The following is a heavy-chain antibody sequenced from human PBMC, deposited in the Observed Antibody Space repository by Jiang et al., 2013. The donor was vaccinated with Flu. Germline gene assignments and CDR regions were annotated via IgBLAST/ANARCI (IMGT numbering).Heavy chain of an antibody. D-gene: IGHD3-16*01. V-gene: IGHV3-49*04. Sequence: QLLESGGGLVQPGRSLRLSCTTSGFTFGEYVMSWVRQAPGKGLEWVGFIRSNTNGGTKEYAASVIGRFTISRDDSKTITYLQMNSLKTEDTAVYYCVHSFGFAWGQGTLVTVSS. CDR2: IRSNTNGGTK. CDR3: VHSFGFA. CDR1: GFTFGEYV. J-gene: IGHJ4*02.